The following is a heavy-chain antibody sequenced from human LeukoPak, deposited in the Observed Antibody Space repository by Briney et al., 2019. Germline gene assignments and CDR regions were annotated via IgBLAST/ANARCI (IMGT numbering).Heavy chain of an antibody. D-gene: IGHD5-18*01. CDR3: VKGREYNYDYFDY. CDR2: INSDGSRT. J-gene: IGHJ4*02. V-gene: IGHV3-74*01. Sequence: GGSLRLSCAASGFTFNNYWMHCVRQAPGKGLVWVSRINSDGSRTSYADSVKGRFTISRDNAKNTLYLQMNSLRAEDTAVYFCVKGREYNYDYFDYWGQGTLVTVSS. CDR1: GFTFNNYW.